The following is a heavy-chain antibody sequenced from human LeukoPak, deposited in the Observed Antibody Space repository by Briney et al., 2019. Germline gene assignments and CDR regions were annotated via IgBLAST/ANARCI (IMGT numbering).Heavy chain of an antibody. J-gene: IGHJ4*02. CDR2: ISSSSSTI. D-gene: IGHD3-22*01. CDR1: GFTFSSYS. V-gene: IGHV3-48*02. CDR3: CAYYYDSSGYFT. Sequence: PGGSLRLSCAASGFTFSSYSMNWVRQAPGMGLEWVSYISSSSSTIYYADSVKGRFTISRDNAKNSLYLQMNSLRDEDTAVYYCCAYYYDSSGYFTRGQGTLVTVSS.